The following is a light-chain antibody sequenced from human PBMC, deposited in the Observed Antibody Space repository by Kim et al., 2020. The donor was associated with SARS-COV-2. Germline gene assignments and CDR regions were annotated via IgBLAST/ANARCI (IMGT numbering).Light chain of an antibody. CDR3: QPSYTSVFA. V-gene: IGKV1-39*01. CDR1: QTITTF. J-gene: IGKJ4*01. CDR2: AAS. Sequence: AAGGDRDTITCRASQTITTFLKWYQQKPGEAPKRLIYAASSLQSGVPSRFSGGGSGTDFSLTISNLQPEDFATDYCQPSYTSVFAFGGGTKVDIK.